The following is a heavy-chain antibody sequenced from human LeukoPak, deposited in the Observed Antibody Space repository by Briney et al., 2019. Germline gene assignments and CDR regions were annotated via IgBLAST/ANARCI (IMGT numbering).Heavy chain of an antibody. Sequence: GGSLRLSCAASGFTFSSYAMSWVRQAPGKGLEWVSAISGSGGSTYYADSVKGRFTISRDNSKNALYLQMNSLRAEDTAVYYCAKDRGYCSGGSCHPLDYWGQGTLVTVSS. J-gene: IGHJ4*02. CDR1: GFTFSSYA. D-gene: IGHD2-15*01. CDR3: AKDRGYCSGGSCHPLDY. V-gene: IGHV3-23*01. CDR2: ISGSGGST.